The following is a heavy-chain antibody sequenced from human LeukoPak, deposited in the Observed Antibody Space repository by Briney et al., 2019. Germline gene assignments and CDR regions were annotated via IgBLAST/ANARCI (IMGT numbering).Heavy chain of an antibody. CDR3: AKDRRRRNKYYDSEYYFDY. J-gene: IGHJ4*02. Sequence: QPGGSLRLSCAASGFTFSSYAMHWVRQAPGKGLEWVSAISGSGGSTYYADSVKGRFTISRDNSKNTLYLQMNSLRAEDTAVYYCAKDRRRRNKYYDSEYYFDYWGQGTLVTVSS. CDR2: ISGSGGST. CDR1: GFTFSSYA. D-gene: IGHD3-22*01. V-gene: IGHV3-23*01.